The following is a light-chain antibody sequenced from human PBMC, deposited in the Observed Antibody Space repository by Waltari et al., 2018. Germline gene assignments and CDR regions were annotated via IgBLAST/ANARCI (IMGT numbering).Light chain of an antibody. CDR3: QQYYSTPPT. CDR1: QSVLYSSNNKNY. J-gene: IGKJ2*01. V-gene: IGKV4-1*01. CDR2: WAS. Sequence: DIVMTQSPDSLAVSLGESANINCKSSQSVLYSSNNKNYLAWYQQKPGQPPKLLIYWASTRESGVPDRFSGSGSGTDFTLTISSLQAEDVAVYYCQQYYSTPPTFGQGTKLEIK.